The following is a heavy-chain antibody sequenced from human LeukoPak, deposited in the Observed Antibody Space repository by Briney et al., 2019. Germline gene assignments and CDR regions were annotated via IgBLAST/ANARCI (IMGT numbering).Heavy chain of an antibody. CDR1: GYTFTSYG. V-gene: IGHV1-18*01. Sequence: GSVKVSCKASGYTFTSYGISWVRQAPGQGLEWMGWIRPYNGNTHYAQNLQGRVTMTRDTSTSTVYMELRSLRSDDTAVFYCAREEYYRDSNNYYGVAPFDYWGQGTLVTVSS. CDR3: AREEYYRDSNNYYGVAPFDY. J-gene: IGHJ4*02. D-gene: IGHD2/OR15-2a*01. CDR2: IRPYNGNT.